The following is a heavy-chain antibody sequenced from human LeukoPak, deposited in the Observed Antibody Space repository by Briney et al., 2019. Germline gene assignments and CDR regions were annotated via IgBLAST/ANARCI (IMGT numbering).Heavy chain of an antibody. D-gene: IGHD3-16*01. J-gene: IGHJ6*03. CDR2: ISAYNGKT. Sequence: GAAVTVSFMCSGYTFTKYGISWVGQAPGQGGEGVGWISAYNGKTNYAQKLQGRGTITTDTATNTDYIEVRKQRYGGRDRYELVRRGTEDYYYYMDVWGKGTTVTISS. CDR1: GYTFTKYG. V-gene: IGHV1-18*01. CDR3: VRRGTEDYYYYMDV.